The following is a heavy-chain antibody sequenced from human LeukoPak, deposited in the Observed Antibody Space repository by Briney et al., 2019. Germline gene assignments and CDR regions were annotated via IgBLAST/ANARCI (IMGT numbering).Heavy chain of an antibody. D-gene: IGHD3-10*01. Sequence: PGGSLRLSCAASGFIFRGYGMHWVRQAPGKGLEWVAFIRSDGSNKYYADSMKGRFTISRDNSKNTLYLQMNSLRAEDTAVYYCAKGIWFGESYGMDVWGQGTTVTVSS. V-gene: IGHV3-30*02. J-gene: IGHJ6*02. CDR2: IRSDGSNK. CDR1: GFIFRGYG. CDR3: AKGIWFGESYGMDV.